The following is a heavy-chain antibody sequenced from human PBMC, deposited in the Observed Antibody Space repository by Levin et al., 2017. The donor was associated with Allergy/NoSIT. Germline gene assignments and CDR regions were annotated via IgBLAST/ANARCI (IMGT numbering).Heavy chain of an antibody. CDR1: GYSFTSYW. D-gene: IGHD6-19*01. CDR3: ASARSGWSQYYGMDV. Sequence: GESLKISCKGSGYSFTSYWISWVRQMPGKGLEWMGRIDPSDSYTNYSPSFQGHVTISADKSISTAYLQWSSLKASDTAMYYCASARSGWSQYYGMDVWGQGTTVTVSS. V-gene: IGHV5-10-1*01. J-gene: IGHJ6*02. CDR2: IDPSDSYT.